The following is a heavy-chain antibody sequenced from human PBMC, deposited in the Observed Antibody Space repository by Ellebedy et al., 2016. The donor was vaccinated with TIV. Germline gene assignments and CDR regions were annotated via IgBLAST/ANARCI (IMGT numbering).Heavy chain of an antibody. V-gene: IGHV3-23*01. D-gene: IGHD6-13*01. CDR1: GFTFSDYA. J-gene: IGHJ4*02. CDR3: AKLSGVLSWYADY. Sequence: GESLKISCAASGFTFSDYAMNWVRQAPGKGLEWVSVISNGGDTTYADSVKGRFTISRDNSKNTLYLQMNSLRADDTAIYYCAKLSGVLSWYADYWGLGTLVSVSS. CDR2: ISNGGDTT.